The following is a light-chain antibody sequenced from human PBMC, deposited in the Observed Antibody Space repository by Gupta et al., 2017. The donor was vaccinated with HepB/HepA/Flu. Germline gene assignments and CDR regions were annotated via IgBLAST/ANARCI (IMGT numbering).Light chain of an antibody. CDR3: AEWDDSLNGVV. J-gene: IGLJ3*02. CDR1: SSNIGGNT. V-gene: IGLV1-44*01. Sequence: QSVLTQPPSASGTPGQRVTISCSGSSSNIGGNTVIWYQQLPGTAPKLLIQINNQRPSGVPDRFSCSKSGTSASPAIRGLQSDDEGEDDCAEWDDSLNGVVFGGGTKLTVL. CDR2: INN.